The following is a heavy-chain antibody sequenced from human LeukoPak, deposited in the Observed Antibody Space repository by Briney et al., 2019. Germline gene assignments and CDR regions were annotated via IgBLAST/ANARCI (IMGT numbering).Heavy chain of an antibody. D-gene: IGHD6-13*01. Sequence: ASVKVSCKASGYTFTSYYMHWVRQAPGQGLEWMGIINPSGGSTSYAQRFQGRVTMTRDTSTSTVYMELSSLRAEDTAVYYCAREGYTAAALDYWGQGTLVTVSS. V-gene: IGHV1-46*01. J-gene: IGHJ4*02. CDR2: INPSGGST. CDR3: AREGYTAAALDY. CDR1: GYTFTSYY.